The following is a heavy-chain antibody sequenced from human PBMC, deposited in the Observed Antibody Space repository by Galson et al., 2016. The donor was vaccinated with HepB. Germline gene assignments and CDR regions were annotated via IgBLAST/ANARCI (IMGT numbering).Heavy chain of an antibody. D-gene: IGHD6-13*01. V-gene: IGHV1-46*01. CDR1: GYIFINYY. J-gene: IGHJ2*01. Sequence: SVKVSCKASGYIFINYYLHWVRQAPGQGLEWMGTIDPSGGRTTYARKFQGRVSMTRDTSTSTLYMELSSLRSEDTAVYYCARRAAGSYWYIDLWGRGTLVTVSS. CDR3: ARRAAGSYWYIDL. CDR2: IDPSGGRT.